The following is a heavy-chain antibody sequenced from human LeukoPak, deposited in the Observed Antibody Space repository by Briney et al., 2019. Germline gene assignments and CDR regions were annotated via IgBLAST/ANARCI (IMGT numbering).Heavy chain of an antibody. CDR3: AKRDSSTSSSYFDY. CDR2: ISGSGGST. CDR1: GFTFSSYA. Sequence: GGSLRLSCAASGFTFSSYAMSWVRQAPGKGLEGVSAISGSGGSTYYADSVKGRFTIFRDNSKTRLYLQMNSLRAEDTAVYYCAKRDSSTSSSYFDYWGQGTLVTVSS. D-gene: IGHD2-2*01. J-gene: IGHJ4*02. V-gene: IGHV3-23*01.